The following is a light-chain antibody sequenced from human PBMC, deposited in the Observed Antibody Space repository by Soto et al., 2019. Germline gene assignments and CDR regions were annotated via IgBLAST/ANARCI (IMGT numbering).Light chain of an antibody. J-gene: IGKJ5*01. CDR1: VGINSY. CDR2: AAS. CDR3: QQLASYPPFT. V-gene: IGKV1-9*01. Sequence: DTQLTKTPSFLSASLGERITITCLASVGINSYLAWYQQKPGKAPKLLISAASTLESGVPSRFSGSGSGTEFTLTISSLQPEDFATYFRQQLASYPPFTFGQGTRLEIK.